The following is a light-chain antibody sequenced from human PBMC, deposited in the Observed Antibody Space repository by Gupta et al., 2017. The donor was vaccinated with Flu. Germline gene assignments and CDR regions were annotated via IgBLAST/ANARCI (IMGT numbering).Light chain of an antibody. J-gene: IGKJ1*01. CDR2: AAS. CDR3: QQADKSPPT. V-gene: IGKV1-39*01. Sequence: PPSLSASVGDRVTITCRASQSIYEYVNWYQQKPGEAPRLLIYAASTLQSGVPSRFSGSGSGSDFTLTITRLQPEDLAIYYCQQADKSPPTFGQGTTVDVK. CDR1: QSIYEY.